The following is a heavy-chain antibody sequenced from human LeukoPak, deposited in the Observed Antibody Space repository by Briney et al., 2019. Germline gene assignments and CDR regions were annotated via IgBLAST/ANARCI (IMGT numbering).Heavy chain of an antibody. D-gene: IGHD3-22*01. V-gene: IGHV4-34*01. CDR2: INHSGST. CDR1: GFTFSSYW. CDR3: ARGHNYDTSGYYD. Sequence: GSLRLSCAASGFTFSSYWMSWVRQPPGKGLEWIGEINHSGSTNYNPSLKSRVTISVDTSKNQFSLKLSSVTAADTAVYYCARGHNYDTSGYYDWGQGTLVTVSS. J-gene: IGHJ4*02.